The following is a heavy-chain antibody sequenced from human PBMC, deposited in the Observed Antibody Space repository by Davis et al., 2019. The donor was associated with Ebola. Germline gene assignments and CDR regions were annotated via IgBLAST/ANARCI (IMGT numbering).Heavy chain of an antibody. CDR1: GFTFSSYS. Sequence: GESLKISCAASGFTFSSYSMNWVRQAPGKGLEWVSSISSSSSYIYYADSVKGRFTISRDNAKNSLYLQMNSLRAEDTAVYYCARDGYSNDWGDYWGQGTLVTVSS. J-gene: IGHJ4*02. V-gene: IGHV3-21*01. CDR3: ARDGYSNDWGDY. CDR2: ISSSSSYI. D-gene: IGHD6-19*01.